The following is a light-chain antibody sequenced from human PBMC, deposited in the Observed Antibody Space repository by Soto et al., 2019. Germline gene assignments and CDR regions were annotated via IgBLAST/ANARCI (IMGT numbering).Light chain of an antibody. CDR3: SSFAPSNTWV. J-gene: IGLJ3*02. V-gene: IGLV2-8*01. CDR1: SSDVGAYNY. Sequence: QSVLTQPPSASGSPGQSVTISCTGTSSDVGAYNYVSWYQQHAGKAPKLVIYEVTKRPSGVPDRFSGSKSANTASLTVSGLHAEDEADYYCSSFAPSNTWVFGGGTKLTVL. CDR2: EVT.